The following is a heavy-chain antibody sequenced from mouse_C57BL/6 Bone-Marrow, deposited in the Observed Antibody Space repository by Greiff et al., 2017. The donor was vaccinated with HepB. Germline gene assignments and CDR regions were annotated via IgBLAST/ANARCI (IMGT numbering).Heavy chain of an antibody. CDR3: ARRETARGYDY. CDR2: IHPNNGGT. D-gene: IGHD3-2*01. CDR1: GYTFTDYN. J-gene: IGHJ4*01. Sequence: EVQLQQSGPELVKPGASVKIPCKASGYTFTDYNMDWVKQSHGKSLEWIGDIHPNNGGTIYNQKFKGKATLTVDNSSSTAYMELRSLTSEDTAVYYCARRETARGYDYWGQGTSVTVSS. V-gene: IGHV1-18*01.